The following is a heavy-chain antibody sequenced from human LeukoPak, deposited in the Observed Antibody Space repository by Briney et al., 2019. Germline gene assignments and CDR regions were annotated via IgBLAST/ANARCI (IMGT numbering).Heavy chain of an antibody. CDR2: ISYDGSNK. V-gene: IGHV3-30*18. CDR1: GFTFSSYG. Sequence: GRSLRLSCAASGFTFSSYGMHWVRQAPGKGLEWVAVISYDGSNKYYADSVKGRFTISRDNSKNTLYLQMNSLRAEDTAVYYCAKLDIAAAGEYFDYWGQGTLVTVSS. J-gene: IGHJ4*02. CDR3: AKLDIAAAGEYFDY. D-gene: IGHD6-13*01.